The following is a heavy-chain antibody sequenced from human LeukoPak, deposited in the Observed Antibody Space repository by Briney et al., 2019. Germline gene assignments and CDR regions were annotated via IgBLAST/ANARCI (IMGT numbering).Heavy chain of an antibody. J-gene: IGHJ4*02. CDR3: AVYYYGAGSYAD. D-gene: IGHD3-10*01. CDR1: GFTFSTYS. V-gene: IGHV3-21*01. CDR2: ISSSGSYI. Sequence: GGSLRLSCAASGFTFSTYSMNWVRQAPGKGREWVSSISSSGSYIYYADSVKGRFTISRDNAKNSLYLQMNSLRAEDTAVYYCAVYYYGAGSYADWGQGTLVTVSS.